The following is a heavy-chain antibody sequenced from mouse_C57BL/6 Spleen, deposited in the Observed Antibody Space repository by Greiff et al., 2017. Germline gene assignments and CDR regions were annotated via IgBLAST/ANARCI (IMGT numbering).Heavy chain of an antibody. Sequence: QVQLQQPGAELVKPGASVKLSCKASGYTFTSYWMHWVKQRPGQGLEWIGMIHPNSGSTNYNEKFKSKATLTVDKSSSTAYMQLSSLTSEDSAVYYCSRGAGSCLFYYWGQGTPLPVSS. CDR3: SRGAGSCLFYY. D-gene: IGHD1-1*01. CDR2: IHPNSGST. CDR1: GYTFTSYW. J-gene: IGHJ2*01. V-gene: IGHV1-64*01.